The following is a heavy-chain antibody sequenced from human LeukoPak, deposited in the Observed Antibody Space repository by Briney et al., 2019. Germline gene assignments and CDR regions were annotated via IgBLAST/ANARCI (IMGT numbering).Heavy chain of an antibody. J-gene: IGHJ4*02. CDR3: AREMRSPRGGFDY. Sequence: SETLSLTCTVSGGSIGSSTYYWGWLRQPPGMGLEWIGSMYYSGCTYYNPSLKSRITISVDTSKSQFSLKLRSVTAADTAVYYCAREMRSPRGGFDYWDQGTLVTVSS. V-gene: IGHV4-39*07. CDR1: GGSIGSSTYY. D-gene: IGHD3-10*01. CDR2: MYYSGCT.